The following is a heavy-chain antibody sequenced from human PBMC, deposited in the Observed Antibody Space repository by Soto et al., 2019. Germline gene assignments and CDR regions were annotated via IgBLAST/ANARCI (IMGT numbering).Heavy chain of an antibody. J-gene: IGHJ6*02. V-gene: IGHV3-73*01. CDR2: IRSKAYTYAT. CDR3: TRDLAPGIPRGLDV. Sequence: PGGSLRLSCAASGFTFSGSAFHWVRQASGKGLEWIGRIRSKAYTYATAYAASVKGRFTVSRDDSKNMAYLQMNSLKTDDTAVYYCTRDLAPGIPRGLDVWGQGITVTVSS. CDR1: GFTFSGSA. D-gene: IGHD2-21*02.